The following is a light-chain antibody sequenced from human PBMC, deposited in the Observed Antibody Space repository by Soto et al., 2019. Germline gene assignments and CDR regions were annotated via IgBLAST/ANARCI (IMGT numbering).Light chain of an antibody. Sequence: IVLTQSPGPLSLSPGERATLSCRSSQSVSSSSLAWYQQKPGQAPRLLIYGASSRATGIPDRFSGSGSGTDFTLTISGLEPEDVAVYYCQQYGSSPETLGQGTKVDIK. CDR2: GAS. CDR3: QQYGSSPET. CDR1: QSVSSSS. V-gene: IGKV3-20*01. J-gene: IGKJ1*01.